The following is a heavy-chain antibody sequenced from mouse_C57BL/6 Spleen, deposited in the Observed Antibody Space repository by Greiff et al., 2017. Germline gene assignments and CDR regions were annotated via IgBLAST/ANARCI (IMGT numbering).Heavy chain of an antibody. Sequence: EVKLMESEGGLVQPGSSMKLSCTASGFTFSDYYMAWVRQVPEKGLEWVANINYDGSSTYYLDSLKSGFIITGDNAKNILYLQMSSLKSEDTATYYCARGGDYDDAMDYWGQGTSVTVSS. J-gene: IGHJ4*01. CDR3: ARGGDYDDAMDY. D-gene: IGHD2-4*01. V-gene: IGHV5-16*01. CDR1: GFTFSDYY. CDR2: INYDGSST.